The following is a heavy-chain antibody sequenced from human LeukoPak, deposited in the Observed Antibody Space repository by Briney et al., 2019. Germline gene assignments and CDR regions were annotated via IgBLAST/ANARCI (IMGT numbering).Heavy chain of an antibody. CDR2: IYYSGST. V-gene: IGHV4-59*01. J-gene: IGHJ6*03. CDR1: GGSISSYY. D-gene: IGHD2-2*01. CDR3: ARSYCSSTSCYWGLYYYMDV. Sequence: PSETLSLTCTVSGGSISSYYWSWIRQPPGKGLEWIGYIYYSGSTNYNPSLKSRVTISVDTSKNQFSLKLSSVTAADTAVYYRARSYCSSTSCYWGLYYYMDVWGKGTTVTVSS.